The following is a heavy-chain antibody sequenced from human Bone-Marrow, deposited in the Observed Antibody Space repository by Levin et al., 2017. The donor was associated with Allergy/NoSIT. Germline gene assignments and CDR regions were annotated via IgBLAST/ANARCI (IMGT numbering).Heavy chain of an antibody. CDR3: ARGPGIAVGQGYFDS. D-gene: IGHD6-19*01. Sequence: GGSLRLSCAASGFTFSNFAMHWVRQAPGKGLEWVEAIPHDGANTYYTDSVRGRFTISRDNSKNTQFVEMNSLRVEDTAVYYCARGPGIAVGQGYFDSWGQGTLVAVSS. V-gene: IGHV3-30-3*01. CDR1: GFTFSNFA. J-gene: IGHJ5*01. CDR2: IPHDGANT.